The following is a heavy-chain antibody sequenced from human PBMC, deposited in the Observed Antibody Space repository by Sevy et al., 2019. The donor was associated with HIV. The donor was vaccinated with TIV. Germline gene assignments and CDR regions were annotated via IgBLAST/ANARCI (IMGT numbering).Heavy chain of an antibody. CDR1: GFIFTNYG. CDR3: AKGSRATHSAFDF. V-gene: IGHV3-30*18. J-gene: IGHJ3*01. Sequence: GSLRLSCAASGFIFTNYGMHLVRPAPGKGLEWVAVISHDGSLKYYADPVRGRVTISRESAKNTVSLQMNSLRFEDTAVYYCAKGSRATHSAFDFWGQGTMVTVSS. CDR2: ISHDGSLK. D-gene: IGHD1-26*01.